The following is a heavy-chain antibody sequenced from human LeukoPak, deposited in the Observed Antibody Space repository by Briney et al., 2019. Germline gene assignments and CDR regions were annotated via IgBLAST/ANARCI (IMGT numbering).Heavy chain of an antibody. D-gene: IGHD3-22*01. CDR1: GFTFSNYG. Sequence: GGSLRLSCAASGFTFSNYGINWVRQAPGKGLEWVSSISSSSYISYADSVKGRFTISRDNAKNSMYLQMNSLRADDTAVYYCARGGYYYDSSGYSRIGSFDYWGPGTLVTVSS. CDR2: ISSSSYI. V-gene: IGHV3-21*01. J-gene: IGHJ4*02. CDR3: ARGGYYYDSSGYSRIGSFDY.